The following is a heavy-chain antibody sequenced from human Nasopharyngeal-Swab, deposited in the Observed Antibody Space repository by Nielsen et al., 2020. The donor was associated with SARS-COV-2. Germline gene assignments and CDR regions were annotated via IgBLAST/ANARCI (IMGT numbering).Heavy chain of an antibody. CDR3: VRGHCTGGSCPLDH. J-gene: IGHJ4*02. V-gene: IGHV3-21*04. Sequence: GESLMISCAASGFTFNTYGMNWVRQAPGKGLEIVSSISTSSSYIYYADSVKGRFTISRDNAKSSLHLQMNSLRVEDTARYYCVRGHCTGGSCPLDHWGQGTLVTVSS. CDR2: ISTSSSYI. CDR1: GFTFNTYG. D-gene: IGHD2-15*01.